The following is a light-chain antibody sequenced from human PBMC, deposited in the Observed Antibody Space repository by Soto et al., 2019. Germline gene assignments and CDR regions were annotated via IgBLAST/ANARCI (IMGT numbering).Light chain of an antibody. CDR3: QQSYSNFLT. CDR1: QSISNN. J-gene: IGKJ1*01. Sequence: IPMTQSPSSLSASVGDRVTITCRASQSISNNLNWYQQKAGKAPKLLIYSASSLQSGVPSRFSGSGSGTDFTLTISSLENEDFATYYCQQSYSNFLTFGQGTKVEIK. CDR2: SAS. V-gene: IGKV1-39*01.